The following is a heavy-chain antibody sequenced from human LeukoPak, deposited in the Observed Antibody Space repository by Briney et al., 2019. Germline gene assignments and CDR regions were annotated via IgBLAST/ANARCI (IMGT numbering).Heavy chain of an antibody. V-gene: IGHV3-48*04. CDR1: GFTSSSYS. J-gene: IGHJ6*03. Sequence: PGGSLRLSCAASGFTSSSYSMNWVRQAPGKGLEWVSYISSSSSTIYYADSVKGRFTISRDSAKNSLYLQMNSLRAEDTAVYYCARDRSITIFSYYYMDVWGKGTTVTISS. CDR3: ARDRSITIFSYYYMDV. D-gene: IGHD3-9*01. CDR2: ISSSSSTI.